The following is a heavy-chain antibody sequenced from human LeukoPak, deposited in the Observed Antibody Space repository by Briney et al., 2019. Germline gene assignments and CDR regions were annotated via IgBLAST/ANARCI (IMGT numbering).Heavy chain of an antibody. CDR3: ARDLWFGDLSPSDY. V-gene: IGHV1-18*01. CDR1: GGTFSSYA. J-gene: IGHJ4*02. Sequence: ASVKVSCKASGGTFSSYAISWVRQAPGQGLEWMGRIIGDNGNTNYAQKLQGRVTMTTETSTSTAYMELRSLRSDDTAVYYCARDLWFGDLSPSDYWGQGTLVTVSS. D-gene: IGHD3-10*01. CDR2: IIGDNGNT.